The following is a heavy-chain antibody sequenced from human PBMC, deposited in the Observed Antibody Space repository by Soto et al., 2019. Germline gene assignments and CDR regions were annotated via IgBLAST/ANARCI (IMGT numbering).Heavy chain of an antibody. J-gene: IGHJ6*02. CDR2: IKSKTDGGTA. CDR1: GFTFSNAY. Sequence: EVQLVESGGGLVKPGGSLRLSCAASGFTFSNAYMSWVRQAPGKGLEWVGRIKSKTDGGTADYAAPVKGRFTISRDNARNSLYLQMNSLRAEDSAMYYCARDKSIAAALGRSTTRGLDVWGQGTTVTVSS. V-gene: IGHV3-15*01. D-gene: IGHD6-13*01. CDR3: ARDKSIAAALGRSTTRGLDV.